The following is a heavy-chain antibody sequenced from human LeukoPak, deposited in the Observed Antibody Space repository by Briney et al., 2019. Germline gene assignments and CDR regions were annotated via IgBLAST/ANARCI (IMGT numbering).Heavy chain of an antibody. V-gene: IGHV1-18*01. CDR3: ARGGYCSGGSCYNTVYFDY. Sequence: ASVKVSCKASGYTFTSYGISRVRQAPGQGLEWMGWISAYNGNTNYAQKLQGRVTMTTDTSTSTAYMELRSLRSDDTAVYYCARGGYCSGGSCYNTVYFDYWGQGTLVTVSS. CDR2: ISAYNGNT. CDR1: GYTFTSYG. D-gene: IGHD2-15*01. J-gene: IGHJ4*02.